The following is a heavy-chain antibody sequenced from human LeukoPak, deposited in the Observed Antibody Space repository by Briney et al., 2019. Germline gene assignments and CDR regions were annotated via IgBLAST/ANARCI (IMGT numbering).Heavy chain of an antibody. CDR3: ASDSVLGGSGSYYAAPGRRGDY. Sequence: ASVKVSCKASGYTFTGYYMHWVRQAPGQGLEWMGWINPNSGGTNYAQKFQGRVTVTRDTSISTAYMELSRLRSDDTAVYYCASDSVLGGSGSYYAAPGRRGDYWGQGTLVTVSS. CDR2: INPNSGGT. CDR1: GYTFTGYY. V-gene: IGHV1-2*02. D-gene: IGHD3-10*01. J-gene: IGHJ4*02.